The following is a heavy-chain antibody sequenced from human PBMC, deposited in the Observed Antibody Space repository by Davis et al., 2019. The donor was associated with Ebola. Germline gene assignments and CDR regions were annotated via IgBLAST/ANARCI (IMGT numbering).Heavy chain of an antibody. D-gene: IGHD3-10*01. J-gene: IGHJ3*01. CDR3: AKESGSWLPAAAFDV. CDR1: GFTSGIIFSNYI. V-gene: IGHV3-23*01. CDR2: ISARGGST. Sequence: PGGSLRLSCAASGFTSGIIFSNYIMSWVRQAPGKGPEWVSSISARGGSTYYADSLKGRFTISRDNSKRVLYLQMNTLRVEDTAVYDCAKESGSWLPAAAFDVWGQGTKVTVS.